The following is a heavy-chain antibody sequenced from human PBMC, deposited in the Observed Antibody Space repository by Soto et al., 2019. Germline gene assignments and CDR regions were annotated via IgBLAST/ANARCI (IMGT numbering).Heavy chain of an antibody. CDR1: GGSISSYY. D-gene: IGHD3-10*01. CDR3: ARLITMVRGVTNYFDY. V-gene: IGHV4-59*08. J-gene: IGHJ4*02. CDR2: IYYSGST. Sequence: QVQLQESGPGLVKPSETLSLTCTVSGGSISSYYWSWIRQPPGKGLEWIGYIYYSGSTNYNPSLKSRVTISXGTXKXLFSLKLSSVTAADTAVYYCARLITMVRGVTNYFDYWGQGTLVTVSS.